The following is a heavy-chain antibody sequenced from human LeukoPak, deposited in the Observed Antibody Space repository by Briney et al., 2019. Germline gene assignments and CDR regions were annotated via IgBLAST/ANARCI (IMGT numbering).Heavy chain of an antibody. D-gene: IGHD3-22*01. CDR3: ARVVAKGYRHYYDSSDWFYFDY. Sequence: PSETLSLTCTVSGGSISTSSYYWGWVRQPPGKGLEWIGHIYSSGSTNYNPSLKSRATISVDTSKNQFSLKLSSVTAADTAVYYCARVVAKGYRHYYDSSDWFYFDYWGQGTLVTVSS. CDR1: GGSISTSSYY. V-gene: IGHV4-61*05. CDR2: IYSSGST. J-gene: IGHJ4*02.